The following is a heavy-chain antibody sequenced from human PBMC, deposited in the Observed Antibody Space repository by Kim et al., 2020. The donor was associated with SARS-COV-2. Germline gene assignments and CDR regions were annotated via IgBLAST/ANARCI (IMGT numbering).Heavy chain of an antibody. CDR3: ARNYDLDNGSHGLGY. J-gene: IGHJ4*02. CDR2: VFNEGTT. Sequence: SETLSLTCTVSRGSVTSGYWSWVRQPPGQGLEWIGYVFNEGTTTFNPSLRSRISMSVDTSKNQFSLRLRSVGAADTAVYYCARNYDLDNGSHGLGYWGPGTLVIVSS. V-gene: IGHV4-59*08. D-gene: IGHD3-3*01. CDR1: RGSVTSGY.